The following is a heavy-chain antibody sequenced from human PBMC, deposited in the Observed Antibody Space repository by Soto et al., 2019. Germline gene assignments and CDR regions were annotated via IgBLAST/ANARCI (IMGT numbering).Heavy chain of an antibody. CDR3: ARLDLKVLSPHNNWFDP. CDR1: GYTFTGYY. D-gene: IGHD3-16*01. V-gene: IGHV1-2*02. Sequence: ASVKVFCKASGYTFTGYYMHWVRQAPGQGLEWMGWINPNSGGTNYAQKFQGRVTMTRDTSISTAYMELSRLRSDDTAVYYCARLDLKVLSPHNNWFDPWGQGSLVTVSS. J-gene: IGHJ5*02. CDR2: INPNSGGT.